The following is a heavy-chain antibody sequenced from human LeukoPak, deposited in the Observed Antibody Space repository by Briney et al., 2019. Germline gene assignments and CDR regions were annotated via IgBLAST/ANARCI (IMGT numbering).Heavy chain of an antibody. D-gene: IGHD5-18*01. V-gene: IGHV3-48*04. CDR2: IGTSGDTI. CDR3: ATNSGDGLSRLDTPMAVFDY. Sequence: PGGSLRLSCAASGFTFSTYSMNWVRQAPGKGLDWIAYIGTSGDTIYYADSVKGRFTISRDNAKNSLYLQMNSLRAEDTAVYYCATNSGDGLSRLDTPMAVFDYWGQGTLVTVSS. CDR1: GFTFSTYS. J-gene: IGHJ4*02.